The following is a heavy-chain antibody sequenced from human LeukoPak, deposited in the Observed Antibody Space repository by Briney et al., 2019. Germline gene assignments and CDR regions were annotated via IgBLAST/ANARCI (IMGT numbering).Heavy chain of an antibody. CDR3: ARAEKWLDHFDY. CDR2: IYHSGST. D-gene: IGHD6-19*01. V-gene: IGHV4-4*02. CDR1: GFTFASYTM. Sequence: GSLRLSCAASGFTFASYTMNWVRQPPGKGLEWIGEIYHSGSTNYNPSLESRVTISVDKSKNQFSLKLSSVTAADTAVYYCARAEKWLDHFDYWGQGTLVTVSS. J-gene: IGHJ4*02.